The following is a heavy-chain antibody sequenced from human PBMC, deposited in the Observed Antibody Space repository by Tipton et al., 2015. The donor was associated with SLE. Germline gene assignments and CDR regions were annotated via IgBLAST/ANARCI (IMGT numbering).Heavy chain of an antibody. J-gene: IGHJ4*02. CDR3: ARAGELSLYLDS. CDR2: FSHTGNP. CDR1: PYSITSGFY. V-gene: IGHV4-38-2*02. D-gene: IGHD3-16*02. Sequence: TLSLTCTVSPYSITSGFYCVWIRQPPGKGLEGIGSFSHTGNPYYNPSLRSRVTMSGDTSKNQFSVSLSSVTAAGTAVYYCARAGELSLYLDSWGQGALVTVSS.